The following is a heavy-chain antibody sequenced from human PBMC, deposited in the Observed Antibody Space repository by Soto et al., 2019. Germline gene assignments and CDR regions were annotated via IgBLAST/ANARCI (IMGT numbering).Heavy chain of an antibody. CDR3: ARKGPIDPEGAFDI. CDR2: IKQDGSEK. J-gene: IGHJ3*02. Sequence: PGGSLRLSCAASGFTFSSYWMSWVRQAPGKGLEWVANIKQDGSEKYYVDSVKGRFTISRDNAKNSLYLQMNSLRAEDTAVYYCARKGPIDPEGAFDIWGQGTMVTVSS. CDR1: GFTFSSYW. V-gene: IGHV3-7*01.